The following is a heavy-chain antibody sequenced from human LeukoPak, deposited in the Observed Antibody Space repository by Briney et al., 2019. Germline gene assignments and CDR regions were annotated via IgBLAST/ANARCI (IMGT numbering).Heavy chain of an antibody. CDR2: IYYSGST. V-gene: IGHV4-30-4*01. CDR3: ARDLLNEGNHLDY. Sequence: PSETLSLTCTVSGGSISSGDYYWSWVRQPPGKGLEWIGYIYYSGSTYYNPSLKSRVTISVDTSKNQFSLKLSSVTAADTAVYYCARDLLNEGNHLDYWGQGTLVTVSS. D-gene: IGHD4-23*01. CDR1: GGSISSGDYY. J-gene: IGHJ4*02.